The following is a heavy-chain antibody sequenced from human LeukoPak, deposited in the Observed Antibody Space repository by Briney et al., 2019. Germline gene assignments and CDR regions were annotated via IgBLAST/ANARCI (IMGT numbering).Heavy chain of an antibody. D-gene: IGHD3-22*01. J-gene: IGHJ4*02. V-gene: IGHV3-48*02. CDR3: ARGRSGYYFDY. Sequence: PGGSLRLSCAASGFTFSSVSMNWVRQAPGKGLEWVSYISSTSISTYYADSAKGRFTISRDNAQNSLYLQMNSLGDDDTAVYYCARGRSGYYFDYWGQGTLVTVS. CDR1: GFTFSSVS. CDR2: ISSTSIST.